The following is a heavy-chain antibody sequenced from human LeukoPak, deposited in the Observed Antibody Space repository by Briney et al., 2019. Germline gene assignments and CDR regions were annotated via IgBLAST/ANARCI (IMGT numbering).Heavy chain of an antibody. V-gene: IGHV4-38-2*02. J-gene: IGHJ3*02. CDR2: IYHSGST. Sequence: SETLSLTCTVSGYSISSGYYWGWIRQPPGKGLEGMGSIYHSGSTYYNPSLKSRVTISVDTSKNQFSLKLSSVTAADTAVYYCARDTDYYDSSGYAVDAFDIWGQGTMVTVSS. CDR1: GYSISSGYY. CDR3: ARDTDYYDSSGYAVDAFDI. D-gene: IGHD3-22*01.